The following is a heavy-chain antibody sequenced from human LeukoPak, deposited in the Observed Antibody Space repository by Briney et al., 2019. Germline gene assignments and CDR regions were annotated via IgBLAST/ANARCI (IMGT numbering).Heavy chain of an antibody. V-gene: IGHV4-38-2*02. J-gene: IGHJ6*03. CDR3: ARSDFRYYYYYMDV. CDR2: IYHSGST. Sequence: SETLSLTCTVSGYSISSGYYWGWIRQPPGKGLEWIGSIYHSGSTYYNPSLKSRVTISVDTSKNQFSLKLSSVTAADTAVYYCARSDFRYYYYYMDVWGKGTTVAVSS. CDR1: GYSISSGYY.